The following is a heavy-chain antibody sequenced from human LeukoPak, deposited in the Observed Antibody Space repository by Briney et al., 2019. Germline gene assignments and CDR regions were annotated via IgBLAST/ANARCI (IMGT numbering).Heavy chain of an antibody. J-gene: IGHJ4*02. CDR3: SKESRNNGWLLDY. V-gene: IGHV3-30*02. D-gene: IGHD6-19*01. CDR2: IGHDGNDK. Sequence: PGGSLTLSCAASGFTFSSHDMHWVRQTPGKGLQWMGFIGHDGNDKYYPASVKGRFTVSRDNDKSTLFMQRTIMSLDDTVIYYCSKESRNNGWLLDYWGQGSLVTVSS. CDR1: GFTFSSHD.